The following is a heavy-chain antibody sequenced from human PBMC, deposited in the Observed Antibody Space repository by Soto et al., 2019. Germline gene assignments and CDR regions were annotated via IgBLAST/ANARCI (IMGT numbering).Heavy chain of an antibody. CDR1: GGSIISNY. J-gene: IGHJ6*02. CDR2: IFHSVST. V-gene: IGHV4-59*01. Sequence: SATLSLTCTVSGGSIISNYWIWSRQPPGKGLEWIVYIFHSVSTTYNPSLKSRVTMSVDTSKNQFSLNLSSVTAADTAMYYCARRSSSPYYYYGMDVWGQGTTVTVSS. CDR3: ARRSSSPYYYYGMDV. D-gene: IGHD6-6*01.